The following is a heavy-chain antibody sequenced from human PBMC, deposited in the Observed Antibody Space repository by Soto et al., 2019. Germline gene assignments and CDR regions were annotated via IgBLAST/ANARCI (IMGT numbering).Heavy chain of an antibody. V-gene: IGHV3-23*01. CDR2: LTRSGTT. CDR3: GREFAPGNPNYDY. CDR1: GFTFSSYA. D-gene: IGHD3-10*01. Sequence: PGGSLRLSCAACGFTFSSYAMGWVRQAPGKGLEWVSTLTRSGTTPYAESVRGRFTISRDNSKNTLYLQMDDLRAEDTAVYYCGREFAPGNPNYDYWGQGTLVTVSS. J-gene: IGHJ4*02.